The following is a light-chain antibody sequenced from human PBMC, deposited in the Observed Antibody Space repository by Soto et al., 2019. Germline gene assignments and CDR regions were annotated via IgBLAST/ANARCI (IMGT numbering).Light chain of an antibody. CDR3: QQYNNWPRP. Sequence: EIVMTQSPATLSVSPGERATLSVRASQSVSSDLAWYHQKPGQAPRLLIYGASTRATGIPARLSGSGSGTEFTLTINSLQSEDFAVYYCQQYNNWPRPFGQGTKV. V-gene: IGKV3-15*01. J-gene: IGKJ1*01. CDR2: GAS. CDR1: QSVSSD.